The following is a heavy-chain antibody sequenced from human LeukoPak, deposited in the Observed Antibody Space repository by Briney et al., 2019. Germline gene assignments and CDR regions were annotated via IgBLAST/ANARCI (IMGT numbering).Heavy chain of an antibody. J-gene: IGHJ4*02. D-gene: IGHD5-18*01. CDR3: ARDRGYSFDTPYRYFDY. V-gene: IGHV1-46*01. CDR1: GYTFTSYY. CDR2: INPSGGST. Sequence: ASVKVSCKASGYTFTSYYMHWVRQAPGQGLEWMGIINPSGGSTSYAQKFQGRVTMTRDTSISTAYMELSRLRSDDTAVYYCARDRGYSFDTPYRYFDYWAQGTLVTVSS.